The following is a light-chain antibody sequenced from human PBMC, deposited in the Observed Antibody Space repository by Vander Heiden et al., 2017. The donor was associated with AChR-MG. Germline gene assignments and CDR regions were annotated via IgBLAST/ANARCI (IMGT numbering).Light chain of an antibody. Sequence: DIVLTQSPGTLSLSPGERATRTCRASQSVSSSYLAWYQQKPGQAPRLLIYGASSRATGIPDRFSGSGSGTDFTLTISRLEPEDVAVYYCQQYGSSRVTFGGGTKVEIK. CDR3: QQYGSSRVT. J-gene: IGKJ4*01. CDR2: GAS. V-gene: IGKV3-20*01. CDR1: QSVSSSY.